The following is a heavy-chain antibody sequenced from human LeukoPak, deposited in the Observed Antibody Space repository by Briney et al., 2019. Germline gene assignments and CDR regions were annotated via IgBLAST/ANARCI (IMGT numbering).Heavy chain of an antibody. Sequence: GGSLRLSCAASGFTFVNYGFHWVRQAPVKALEWVAFISYNGNQKHGDSVRGRFTVSRDNSKNTLYLQMNGLRPEDTAVYYCARDPLDISRWANAFDIWGQGTMVTVSS. J-gene: IGHJ3*02. CDR3: ARDPLDISRWANAFDI. CDR2: ISYNGNQ. D-gene: IGHD2-2*03. V-gene: IGHV3-30-3*01. CDR1: GFTFVNYG.